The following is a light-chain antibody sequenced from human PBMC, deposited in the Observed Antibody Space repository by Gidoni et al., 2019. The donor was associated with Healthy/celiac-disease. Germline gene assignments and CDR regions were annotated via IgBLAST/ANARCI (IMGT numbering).Light chain of an antibody. CDR2: GAS. CDR1: PSVSSSY. J-gene: IGKJ4*01. Sequence: EIVLPQSPGTLSLSPGERATLSCRASPSVSSSYLAWYQQKPGQAPRLLISGASSRATGIPVRFSGSGSGTDFTLTISRLEPEDFAVYYCQQYGSSPLTFGGGTKVEIK. CDR3: QQYGSSPLT. V-gene: IGKV3-20*01.